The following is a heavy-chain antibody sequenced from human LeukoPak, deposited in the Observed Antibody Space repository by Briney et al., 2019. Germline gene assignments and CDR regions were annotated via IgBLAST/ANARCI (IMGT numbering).Heavy chain of an antibody. J-gene: IGHJ3*02. CDR3: ARSDVVVTANAFDI. CDR2: ISKSGST. V-gene: IGHV4-59*08. CDR1: GGSISTYY. D-gene: IGHD2-21*02. Sequence: SETLSLTCTVSGGSISTYYWSWIRQPPGKGLEWNGYISKSGSTKYNPSLKSRVTISKHTSKNQFSLKLSSVTAADTAVYYCARSDVVVTANAFDIWGQGTMVTVSS.